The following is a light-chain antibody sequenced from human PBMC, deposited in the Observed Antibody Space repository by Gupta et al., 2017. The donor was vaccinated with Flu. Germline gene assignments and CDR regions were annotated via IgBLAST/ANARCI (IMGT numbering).Light chain of an antibody. J-gene: IGLJ1*01. CDR2: KDS. CDR3: QSADSSGTYYV. V-gene: IGLV3-25*02. Sequence: YELTQPPSVSVSSGQTARITCSGDALPKQYAYWYQQKPGQAPVLVIYKDSERPSGIPERYSGSSSGTTVTLTISGVQAEDEADYYCQSADSSGTYYVFGTGTKVTVL. CDR1: ALPKQY.